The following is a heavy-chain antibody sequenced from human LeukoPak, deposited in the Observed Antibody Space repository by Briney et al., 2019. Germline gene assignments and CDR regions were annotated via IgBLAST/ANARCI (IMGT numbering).Heavy chain of an antibody. CDR1: GGSISSYY. J-gene: IGHJ5*02. CDR3: ARSYSSGWYGWFDP. Sequence: SETLSLTCTVSGGSISSYYWSWIRQPPGKGLEWIGYIYYSGSTNYNPSLKSRVTISVDTSKNQFSLKLSSVTAADTAVYYCARSYSSGWYGWFDPWGQGTLVTVST. D-gene: IGHD6-13*01. V-gene: IGHV4-59*01. CDR2: IYYSGST.